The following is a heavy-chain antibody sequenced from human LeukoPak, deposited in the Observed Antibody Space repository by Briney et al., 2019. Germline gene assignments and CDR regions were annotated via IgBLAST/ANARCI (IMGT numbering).Heavy chain of an antibody. J-gene: IGHJ3*02. CDR2: ISSSSSYI. CDR1: GFTLSSYS. V-gene: IGHV3-21*01. Sequence: GGSLRLSCAASGFTLSSYSMNWVRQAPGKGLEWVSSISSSSSYIYYADSVKGRFTISRDNAKNSLYLQMNSLRAEDTAVYYCARDRGLYAFDIWGQGTMVTVSS. CDR3: ARDRGLYAFDI.